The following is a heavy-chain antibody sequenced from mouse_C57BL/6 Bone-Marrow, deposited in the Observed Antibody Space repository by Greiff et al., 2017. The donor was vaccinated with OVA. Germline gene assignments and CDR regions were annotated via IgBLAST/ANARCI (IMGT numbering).Heavy chain of an antibody. CDR3: ARRGDSNYVSWFAY. V-gene: IGHV1-59*01. CDR1: GYTFTSYW. CDR2: IDPSDSYT. Sequence: VQLQQPGAELVRPGTSLKLSCKASGYTFTSYWMHWVKQRPGQGLEWIGVIDPSDSYTNYNQKFKGKATLTVDTSSSTAYMQLSSLTSEDSAVYYCARRGDSNYVSWFAYWGQGTLVTVSA. D-gene: IGHD2-5*01. J-gene: IGHJ3*01.